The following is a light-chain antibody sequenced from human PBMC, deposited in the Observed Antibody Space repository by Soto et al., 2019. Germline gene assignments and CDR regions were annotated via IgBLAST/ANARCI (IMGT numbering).Light chain of an antibody. CDR1: QSISNH. CDR3: QQSYSSPPT. J-gene: IGKJ1*01. CDR2: AAS. V-gene: IGKV1-39*01. Sequence: DSQMTQSPSSLSASVEDRVIITCRASQSISNHLNWYQQKPGKAPKLLIFAASSLQSGVPSRFSGSRSGPDFTLTISSLQPEDFATYYCQQSYSSPPTFGQGTKWIS.